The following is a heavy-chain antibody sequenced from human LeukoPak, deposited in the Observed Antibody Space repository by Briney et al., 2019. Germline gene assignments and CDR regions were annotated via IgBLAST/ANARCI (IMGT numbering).Heavy chain of an antibody. V-gene: IGHV3-33*06. J-gene: IGHJ4*02. Sequence: PGGSLRLSCAASGFTFSSYGMHWVRQAPGMGLEWVAVIWYDGSNKYYADSVKGRFTISRDSSKNTLYLQMNSLGAEDTAAYYCAKDMNNFGHRADHWGQGTLVTVS. CDR2: IWYDGSNK. CDR3: AKDMNNFGHRADH. D-gene: IGHD1/OR15-1a*01. CDR1: GFTFSSYG.